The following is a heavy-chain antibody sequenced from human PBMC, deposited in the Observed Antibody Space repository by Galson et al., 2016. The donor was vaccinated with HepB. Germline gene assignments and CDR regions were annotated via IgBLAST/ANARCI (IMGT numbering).Heavy chain of an antibody. CDR1: GFTFDTHA. Sequence: SLRLSCAASGFTFDTHAMNWVRQAPGKGLEWVSLIYSGGNTLYADSVKGRFSISRDNSKNTLYLQMNSLSAEDTAVYYCARNPGASTWGWGQGALVTVAS. J-gene: IGHJ4*02. D-gene: IGHD6-13*01. V-gene: IGHV3-66*01. CDR3: ARNPGASTWG. CDR2: IYSGGNT.